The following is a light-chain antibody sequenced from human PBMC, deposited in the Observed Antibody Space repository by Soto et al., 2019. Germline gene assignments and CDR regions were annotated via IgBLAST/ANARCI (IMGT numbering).Light chain of an antibody. CDR1: QSSSSG. CDR3: QQYNSYWT. CDR2: DAS. J-gene: IGKJ1*01. Sequence: DIQMTQSPSTLSASIGDRVTITCRASQSSSSGLAWYQQKPGKAPKLMIYDASSLESGVPSRFSGSGSGTEFTLTISSLQPDDFATYYCQQYNSYWTVGQGTKFDIK. V-gene: IGKV1-5*01.